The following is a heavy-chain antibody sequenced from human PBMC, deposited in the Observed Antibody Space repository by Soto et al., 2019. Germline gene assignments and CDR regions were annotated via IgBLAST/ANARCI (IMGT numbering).Heavy chain of an antibody. Sequence: GGSLRLSCAASGFTFSSYGMHWVRQAPGKGLEWVAVIWYDGSNKYYADSVKGRFTISRDNSKNTLYLQMNSLRAEDTAVYYCARDKGCSGGSCYSFYYYYYYMDVWGKGTTVTVS. CDR1: GFTFSSYG. J-gene: IGHJ6*03. CDR2: IWYDGSNK. D-gene: IGHD2-15*01. CDR3: ARDKGCSGGSCYSFYYYYYYMDV. V-gene: IGHV3-33*01.